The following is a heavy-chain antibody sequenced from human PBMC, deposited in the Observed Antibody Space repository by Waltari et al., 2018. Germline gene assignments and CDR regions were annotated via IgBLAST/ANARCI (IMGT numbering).Heavy chain of an antibody. CDR2: IYYSGST. CDR1: GGSISSYY. V-gene: IGHV4-59*08. J-gene: IGHJ6*03. Sequence: QVQLQESGPGLVKPSETLSLTCTVSGGSISSYYWSWIRQPPGKGLEWIGYIYYSGSTNSNPPLKSRVTISVDTSKNQFSLKLSSVTAADTAVYYCARVITGTNIVYYYYYMDVWGKGTTVTISS. D-gene: IGHD1-20*01. CDR3: ARVITGTNIVYYYYYMDV.